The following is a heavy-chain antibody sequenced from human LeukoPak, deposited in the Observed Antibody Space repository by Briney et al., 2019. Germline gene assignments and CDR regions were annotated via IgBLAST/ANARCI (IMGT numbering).Heavy chain of an antibody. CDR3: ARGLSAYYDSSGYYGLGY. CDR2: ISAYNGNT. V-gene: IGHV1-18*01. J-gene: IGHJ4*02. Sequence: GESLKISCKGSGYSFTSYGISWVRQAPGQGLEWMGWISAYNGNTNYAQKLQGRVTMTTDTSTSTAYMELRSLRSDDTAVYYCARGLSAYYDSSGYYGLGYWGQGTLVTVSS. D-gene: IGHD3-22*01. CDR1: GYSFTSYG.